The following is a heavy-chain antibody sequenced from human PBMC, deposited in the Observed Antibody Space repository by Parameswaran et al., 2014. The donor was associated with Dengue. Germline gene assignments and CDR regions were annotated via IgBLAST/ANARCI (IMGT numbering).Heavy chain of an antibody. J-gene: IGHJ6*02. CDR3: VAYCSAASCRGNPDYYYGMDV. D-gene: IGHD2-15*01. CDR2: IYNSGST. Sequence: ASETLSLTCTVSGDSVTGTTYYWTWIQQPPGRALEWIGRIYNSGSTDYNPSLNSRVIISVDSSKNQFSLKVISVTAADTAVYYCVAYCSAASCRGNPDYYYGMDVWGQGTTVTVSS. CDR1: GDSVTGTTYY. V-gene: IGHV4-61*01.